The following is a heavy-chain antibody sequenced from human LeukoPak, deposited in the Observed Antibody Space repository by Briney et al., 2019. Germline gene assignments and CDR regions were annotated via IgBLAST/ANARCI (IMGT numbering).Heavy chain of an antibody. CDR2: IKQDGSEK. J-gene: IGHJ4*02. Sequence: QPGGSLRLSCRASGFTFSDYWMSWVRQAPGKGLEWVANIKQDGSEKYYVDSVKGRFTVFRDNSKNSLYLQLTSLRAEDTAVYYCAKLLWFGQSRVSFDYWGQGTLVTVSS. CDR1: GFTFSDYW. V-gene: IGHV3-7*02. CDR3: AKLLWFGQSRVSFDY. D-gene: IGHD3-10*01.